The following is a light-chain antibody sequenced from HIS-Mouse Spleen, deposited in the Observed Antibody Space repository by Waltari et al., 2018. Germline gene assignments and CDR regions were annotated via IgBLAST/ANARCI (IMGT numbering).Light chain of an antibody. J-gene: IGLJ2*01. CDR3: YSTDSSGNHRV. CDR2: EDS. Sequence: SYELTQPPSVSVSPGQTARITCSGDALPKNYAYWYQQKSGQAPVLVIYEDSKRPPGIPERFSGSSSGTMAILTISGAQVEDEADYYCYSTDSSGNHRVFGGGTKLTVL. CDR1: ALPKNY. V-gene: IGLV3-10*01.